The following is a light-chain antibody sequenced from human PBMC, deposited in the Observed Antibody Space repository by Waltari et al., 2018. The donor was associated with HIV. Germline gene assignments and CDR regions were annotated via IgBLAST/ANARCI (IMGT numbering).Light chain of an antibody. V-gene: IGLV1-44*01. Sequence: QSVLTQPPSASGTPGQRVTIPCSGSSSNIRRNTVTWYQQLPGTAPQPPIFRNHPRPRGVPDRFSGSKSGTSASLAISGLQSEDEADYYCAAWDDSLNGWVFGGGTKLTVL. J-gene: IGLJ3*02. CDR2: RNH. CDR3: AAWDDSLNGWV. CDR1: SSNIRRNT.